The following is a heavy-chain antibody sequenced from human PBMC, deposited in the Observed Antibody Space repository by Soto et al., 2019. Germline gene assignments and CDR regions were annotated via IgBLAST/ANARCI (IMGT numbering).Heavy chain of an antibody. CDR2: LSYDERNK. D-gene: IGHD3-3*01. CDR3: AEQKDDLWSGYYFDY. Sequence: SLRLPCAPSGFTFSRCGMLWVRHAQGRGLEWVEVLSYDERNKSCEDPVKGRFTISRDNSKNTLYLQIYSLRAEDTAVYYGAEQKDDLWSGYYFDYWGQGTQVTLCS. V-gene: IGHV3-30*18. CDR1: GFTFSRCG. J-gene: IGHJ4*02.